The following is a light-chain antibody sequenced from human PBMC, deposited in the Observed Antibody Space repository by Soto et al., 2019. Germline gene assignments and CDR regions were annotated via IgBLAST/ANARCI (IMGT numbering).Light chain of an antibody. CDR3: QQYNNWLIT. J-gene: IGKJ5*01. CDR1: QSVSSN. V-gene: IGKV3-15*01. Sequence: EIVMTQSPATLSVSPGERATLSCRASQSVSSNLAWYQQKPGQAPRLLIYGASTRATGIPARFSGSGSGTEFTLTISSLQSEDFAVYYCQQYNNWLITCGQGPRLEIK. CDR2: GAS.